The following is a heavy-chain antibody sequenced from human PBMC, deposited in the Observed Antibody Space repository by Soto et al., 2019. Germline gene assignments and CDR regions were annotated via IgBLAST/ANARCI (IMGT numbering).Heavy chain of an antibody. D-gene: IGHD3-10*01. V-gene: IGHV1-18*01. CDR2: INTYNGNT. CDR1: GYTFTNYG. J-gene: IGHJ5*02. CDR3: ARGLGSGSYYNQYNLFDP. Sequence: ASVKVSCKASGYTFTNYGISWVRQAPGQGLERMGWINTYNGNTNHAQKLQGRVTMTTDTSTSTAYMELRSLRSDDTAVYYCARGLGSGSYYNQYNLFDPCGQGTLVTVSA.